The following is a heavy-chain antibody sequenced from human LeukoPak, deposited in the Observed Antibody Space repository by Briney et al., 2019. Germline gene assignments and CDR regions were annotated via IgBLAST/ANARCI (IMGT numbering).Heavy chain of an antibody. CDR2: INTNTGNP. Sequence: ASVKVSCKASGYTFTSYAMNWVRQAPGQGLEWMGWINTNTGNPTYAQGFTGRFVFSLDTSVSTAYLQISSLKAEDTAVYYCARRQATVITNRHWWFDPWGQGTLVTVSS. J-gene: IGHJ5*02. D-gene: IGHD4-23*01. CDR3: ARRQATVITNRHWWFDP. CDR1: GYTFTSYA. V-gene: IGHV7-4-1*02.